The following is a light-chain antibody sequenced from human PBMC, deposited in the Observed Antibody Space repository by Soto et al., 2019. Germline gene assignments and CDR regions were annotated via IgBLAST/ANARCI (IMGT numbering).Light chain of an antibody. CDR1: NIGSKH. Sequence: SYELTQPPSVSVAPGQTARITCGGNNIGSKHVHWYQQKSGQAPVLVMSDDTDRPSGIPERLSGSNFGSTATLTISRVEAGDEADYYCQVWDSSRDHGVFGGGTK. J-gene: IGLJ2*01. V-gene: IGLV3-21*02. CDR2: DDT. CDR3: QVWDSSRDHGV.